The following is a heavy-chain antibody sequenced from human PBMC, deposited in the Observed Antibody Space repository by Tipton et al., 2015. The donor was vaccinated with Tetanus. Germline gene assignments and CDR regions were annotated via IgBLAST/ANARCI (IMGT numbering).Heavy chain of an antibody. CDR3: AREADCSGGSCFSGDFDN. CDR2: SWYDGTDK. D-gene: IGHD2-15*01. J-gene: IGHJ4*02. CDR1: GIIFTNAW. V-gene: IGHV3-33*08. Sequence: AASGIIFTNAWMNWVRQAPGKGLEWVAVSWYDGTDKYYADSVKGRFTISRDNSKNTLYLQMNSLRAEDTAVYYCAREADCSGGSCFSGDFDNWGQGTQVTVSS.